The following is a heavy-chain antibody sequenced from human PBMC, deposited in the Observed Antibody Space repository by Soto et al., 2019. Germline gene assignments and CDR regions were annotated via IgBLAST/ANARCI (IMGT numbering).Heavy chain of an antibody. Sequence: SVNVSCKASGGTFSSYAISWVRQAPGQGLEWMGGIIPIFGTANYAQKFQGRVTITADKSTNTAYMELSSLRSEDTAVYYCAKSPTQLWLPSLINYFDYCGKEHLVT. CDR2: IIPIFGTA. D-gene: IGHD5-18*01. V-gene: IGHV1-69*06. CDR3: AKSPTQLWLPSLINYFDY. CDR1: GGTFSSYA. J-gene: IGHJ4*02.